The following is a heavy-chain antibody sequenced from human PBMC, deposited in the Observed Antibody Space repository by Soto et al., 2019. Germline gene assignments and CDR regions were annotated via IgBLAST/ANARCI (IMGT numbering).Heavy chain of an antibody. CDR2: INAGNGNT. Sequence: QVQLVQSGAEVKKPGASVKVSCKASGYTFTSYAMHWVRQAPGQRLEWMGWINAGNGNTKYSQKFQGRVTITRDTSASTAYMERSSLRAEYTAVYACARGRSGYYYDWGQGTLVTVSS. V-gene: IGHV1-3*01. D-gene: IGHD3-22*01. CDR3: ARGRSGYYYD. CDR1: GYTFTSYA. J-gene: IGHJ4*02.